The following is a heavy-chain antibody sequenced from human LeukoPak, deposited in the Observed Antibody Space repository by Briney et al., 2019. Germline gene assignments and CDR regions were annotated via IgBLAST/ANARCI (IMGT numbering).Heavy chain of an antibody. CDR3: ARGGMGIQSWSSDQ. V-gene: IGHV1-46*01. CDR1: GYTFTSYY. Sequence: ASVKVSCKASGYTFTSYYMHWVRQAPGQGLEWLGMINPSGGSTRYAQRLEGRVTMTRDTSTSTVYMELSSLRSEDTAVYYCARGGMGIQSWSSDQWGLGTLVTVSS. CDR2: INPSGGST. J-gene: IGHJ4*02. D-gene: IGHD5-18*01.